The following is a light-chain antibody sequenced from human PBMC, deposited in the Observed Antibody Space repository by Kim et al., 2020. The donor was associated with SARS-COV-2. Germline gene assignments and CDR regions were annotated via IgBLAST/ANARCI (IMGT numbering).Light chain of an antibody. V-gene: IGKV1-39*01. CDR2: AAS. Sequence: DIQMTQSPSSLSASVGDRVTITCRASQSINSHLNWYQQKPGKPPKLLIYAASSLQSGVPSRFSGSGSGTDLTLTINSLQPEDFATYFCQQSYSTPLTFGGGTKVDIK. CDR1: QSINSH. J-gene: IGKJ4*01. CDR3: QQSYSTPLT.